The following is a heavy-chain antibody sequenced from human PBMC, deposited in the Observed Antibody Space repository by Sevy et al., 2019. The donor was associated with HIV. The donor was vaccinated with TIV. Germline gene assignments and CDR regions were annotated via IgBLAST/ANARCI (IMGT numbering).Heavy chain of an antibody. Sequence: GGSLRLSCAGSGFTFNSHTMNWVRQAPGKGLEWVSSFSSSSSYIYYGDAVKGRFTISRENAKCSLFVQMNRLRAEDTAIYFCARVKDYGDYGAFDIWGQGTMVTVSS. J-gene: IGHJ3*02. CDR2: FSSSSSYI. D-gene: IGHD4-17*01. CDR1: GFTFNSHT. V-gene: IGHV3-21*01. CDR3: ARVKDYGDYGAFDI.